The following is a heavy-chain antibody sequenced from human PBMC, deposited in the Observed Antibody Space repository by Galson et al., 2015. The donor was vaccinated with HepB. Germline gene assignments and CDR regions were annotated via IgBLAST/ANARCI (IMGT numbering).Heavy chain of an antibody. D-gene: IGHD5-24*01. CDR1: RYTFTSYY. CDR3: ARVRRRGPFDY. J-gene: IGHJ4*02. V-gene: IGHV1-46*01. CDR2: INPSGGST. Sequence: SVKVSCKASRYTFTSYYMHWVRQAPGQGLEWMGIINPSGGSTSYAQKFQGRVTMTRDTSTSTVYMELSSLRSEDTAVYYCARVRRRGPFDYWGQGTLVTVSS.